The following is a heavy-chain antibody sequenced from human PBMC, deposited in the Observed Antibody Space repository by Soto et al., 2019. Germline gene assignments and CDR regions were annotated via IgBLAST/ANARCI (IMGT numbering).Heavy chain of an antibody. V-gene: IGHV3-30-3*01. CDR3: ARVKGASDY. J-gene: IGHJ4*02. CDR2: ISYDGSNK. Sequence: QVQLVESGGGVVQPGRSLRLSCAASGFTFSSYAMHWVRQAPGKGLEWVAVISYDGSNKYYADSVKGRFTISRDNSKNTLYLQMNSLRAEDTAVYYCARVKGASDYWGQGTLVTVSS. CDR1: GFTFSSYA.